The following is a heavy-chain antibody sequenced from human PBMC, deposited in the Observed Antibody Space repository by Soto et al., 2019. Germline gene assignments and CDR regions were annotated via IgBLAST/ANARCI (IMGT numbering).Heavy chain of an antibody. CDR3: VQSRCGGDCLQSYSSHSYYGLDV. CDR2: IYWDDDK. D-gene: IGHD2-21*01. CDR1: GFSLSTTGVG. J-gene: IGHJ6*02. Sequence: QITLKESGPTLVKPTQTLTLTCTFSGFSLSTTGVGVGWIRQPPGKALEWLALIYWDDDKRYNPSLKSRLTITKHTSKNQXXLXMXTMDPVDTATYYCVQSRCGGDCLQSYSSHSYYGLDVWGQGTTVTVSS. V-gene: IGHV2-5*02.